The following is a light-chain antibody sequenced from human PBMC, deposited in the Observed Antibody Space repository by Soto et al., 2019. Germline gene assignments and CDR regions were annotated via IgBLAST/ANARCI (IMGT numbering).Light chain of an antibody. Sequence: EIVLTQSPATLSVSPGERATLSCRASQRVSRYVSWYQNKPGQPPRLLVYDASARAAGVPARFSGSGSGTDFTLTISSLEPEDFAVYYCQQRSNWPLTFGGGTKVDLK. V-gene: IGKV3-11*01. J-gene: IGKJ4*01. CDR2: DAS. CDR3: QQRSNWPLT. CDR1: QRVSRY.